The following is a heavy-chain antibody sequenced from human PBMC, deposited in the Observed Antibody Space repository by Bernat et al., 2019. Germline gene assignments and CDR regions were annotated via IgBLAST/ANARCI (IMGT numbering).Heavy chain of an antibody. CDR2: INPNSGGT. Sequence: QVQLVQSGAEVKKPGASVKVSCKASGYTFTGYYMHWVRQAPGHGLEWLGWINPNSGGTNYAQQFQGRVVRTRGTSISTAYMELSRLRSDDTAVYYCARAYSSGWYRYDYWGQGALVTVSS. CDR1: GYTFTGYY. V-gene: IGHV1-2*02. J-gene: IGHJ4*02. D-gene: IGHD6-19*01. CDR3: ARAYSSGWYRYDY.